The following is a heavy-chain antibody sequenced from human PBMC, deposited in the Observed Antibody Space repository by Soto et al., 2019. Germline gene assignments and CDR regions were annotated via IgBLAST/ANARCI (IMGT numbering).Heavy chain of an antibody. CDR3: AKGGPYYYDSSGYYDY. D-gene: IGHD3-22*01. J-gene: IGHJ4*02. Sequence: PGGSLRLSCAASGFTFSSYAMSWVRQAPGKGLEWVSTLSGSGAGTYYADSVKGRFTISRDNSKNTVYLQMNSLRAEDTAVYYCAKGGPYYYDSSGYYDYWGQGT. V-gene: IGHV3-23*01. CDR2: LSGSGAGT. CDR1: GFTFSSYA.